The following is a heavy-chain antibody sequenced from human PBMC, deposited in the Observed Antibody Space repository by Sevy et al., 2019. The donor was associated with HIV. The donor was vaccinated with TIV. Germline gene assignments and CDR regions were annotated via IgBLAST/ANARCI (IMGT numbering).Heavy chain of an antibody. CDR2: ISYDGSNK. J-gene: IGHJ3*02. CDR3: ARAKRERDAFDI. Sequence: GGSLRLSCAASGFTFSSYAMHWVRQAPGKGLEWVAVISYDGSNKYYADSVKGRFTISRDNSKNTLYLQRNSLRAEDTAVYYCARAKRERDAFDIWAQGTMVTVSS. V-gene: IGHV3-30-3*01. CDR1: GFTFSSYA.